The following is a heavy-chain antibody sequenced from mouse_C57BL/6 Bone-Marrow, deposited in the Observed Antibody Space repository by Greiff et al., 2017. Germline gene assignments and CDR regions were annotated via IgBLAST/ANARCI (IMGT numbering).Heavy chain of an antibody. CDR2: IHPNSGST. Sequence: QVQLKQPGAELVKPGASVKLSCKASGYTFTSYWMHWVKQRPGQGLEWIGMIHPNSGSTNYNEKFKSKATLTVDKSSSTAYMQLSSLTSEDSAVYYCARSGIYYGNSLYAMDYWGQGTSVTVSS. V-gene: IGHV1-64*01. J-gene: IGHJ4*01. CDR3: ARSGIYYGNSLYAMDY. CDR1: GYTFTSYW. D-gene: IGHD2-1*01.